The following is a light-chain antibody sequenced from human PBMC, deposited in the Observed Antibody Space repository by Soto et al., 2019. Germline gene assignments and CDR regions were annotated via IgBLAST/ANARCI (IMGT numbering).Light chain of an antibody. CDR3: AAWDDTSSFV. Sequence: QSVLTQPPSASGTPGQRVIISCSGGSSNIGRNTVNWYQHLPGTAPRLLIYTNDQRPSGVPDRFSGSKSGTSASLAISGLQSDDEADYSCAAWDDTSSFVFGTGTKVTVL. J-gene: IGLJ1*01. CDR2: TND. CDR1: SSNIGRNT. V-gene: IGLV1-44*01.